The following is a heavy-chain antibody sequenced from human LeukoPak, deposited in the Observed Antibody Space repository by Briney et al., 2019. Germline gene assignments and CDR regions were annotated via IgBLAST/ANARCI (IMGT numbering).Heavy chain of an antibody. Sequence: PGGSLRLSCAASGFTFSSYWMHWIRQPPGKGLEWIGYISDSVTTKYSPSLKTRVTISVDTSKNQFFLKLRSVTAADTAVYYCAARGQGSSLSYFVYWGQGTLVTVSS. CDR2: ISDSVTT. J-gene: IGHJ4*02. CDR1: GFTFSSYW. CDR3: AARGQGSSLSYFVY. V-gene: IGHV4-59*01. D-gene: IGHD3-10*01.